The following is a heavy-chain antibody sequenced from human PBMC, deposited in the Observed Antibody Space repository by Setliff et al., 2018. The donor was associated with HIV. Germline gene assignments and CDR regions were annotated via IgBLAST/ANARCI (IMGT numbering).Heavy chain of an antibody. J-gene: IGHJ6*03. CDR2: IYHSGST. V-gene: IGHV4-38-2*01. D-gene: IGHD2-2*01. CDR1: GYSISIGYY. CDR3: VRGYCSSTTCYDDYYYMDV. Sequence: SETLSLTCAVSGYSISIGYYWGWIRQPPGKGLEWIGNIYHSGSTNYNPSLKSRVTISVDTSKNQFFLKLSSVTAADTAVYYCVRGYCSSTTCYDDYYYMDVWGKGSTVTVSS.